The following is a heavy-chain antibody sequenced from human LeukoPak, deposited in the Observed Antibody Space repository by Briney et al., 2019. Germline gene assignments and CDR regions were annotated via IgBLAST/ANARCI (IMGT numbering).Heavy chain of an antibody. V-gene: IGHV4-4*07. CDR1: GGSISSYR. D-gene: IGHD2/OR15-2a*01. CDR2: IYTSGST. CDR3: ARDYRVIYGPEGFDP. Sequence: AETLSLTCSVSGGSISSYRWSWIRQPAGKGLEWIGRIYTSGSTNYNPSLKSRVTISVDKSKNQFSLKLNSVTAADTAVYYCARDYRVIYGPEGFDPWGQGTLVTVSS. J-gene: IGHJ5*02.